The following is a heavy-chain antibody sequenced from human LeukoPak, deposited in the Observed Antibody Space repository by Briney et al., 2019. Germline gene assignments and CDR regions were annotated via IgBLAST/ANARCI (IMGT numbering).Heavy chain of an antibody. CDR3: ARSPNYKGYFDY. J-gene: IGHJ4*02. CDR2: ISYDGSTK. D-gene: IGHD3-10*01. V-gene: IGHV3-30*03. Sequence: GGSLRLSCAASGFTFDEYGMSWVRQAPGKGLEWVALISYDGSTKYSTDSVKGRFTISRDNSKNTLYLQMNSLRAEDTAVYYCARSPNYKGYFDYWGQGTLVTVSS. CDR1: GFTFDEYG.